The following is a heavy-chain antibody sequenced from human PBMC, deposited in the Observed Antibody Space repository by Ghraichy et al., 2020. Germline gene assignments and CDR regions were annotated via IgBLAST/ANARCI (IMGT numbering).Heavy chain of an antibody. CDR3: ASKAVGYCSSTSCAGNYYYYYYMDV. D-gene: IGHD2-2*01. CDR1: GGSFSGYY. J-gene: IGHJ6*03. V-gene: IGHV4-34*01. CDR2: INHSGST. Sequence: SETLSLTCAVYGGSFSGYYWSCIRQPPGKGLEWIGEINHSGSTNYNPSLKSRVTISVDTSKNQFSLKLSSVTAADTAVYYCASKAVGYCSSTSCAGNYYYYYYMDVWGKGTTVTVSS.